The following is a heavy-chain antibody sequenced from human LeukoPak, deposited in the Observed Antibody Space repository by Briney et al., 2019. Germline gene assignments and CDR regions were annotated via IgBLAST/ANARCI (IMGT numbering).Heavy chain of an antibody. CDR2: VHNSGST. V-gene: IGHV4-39*07. Sequence: SETLSLTCIVSGGSITTSDNYWGWIRQPPGKGLEWIGAVHNSGSTYYNPSLKSRVTMSIDRSTNRFSLKLSSVTAADTAVYYCAGLANITGTTGYYYYYYYMDVWGKGTTVTISS. CDR1: GGSITTSDNY. CDR3: AGLANITGTTGYYYYYYYMDV. J-gene: IGHJ6*03. D-gene: IGHD1-20*01.